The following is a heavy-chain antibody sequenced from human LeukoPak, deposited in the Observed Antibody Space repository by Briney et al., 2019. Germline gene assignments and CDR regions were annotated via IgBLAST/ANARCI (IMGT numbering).Heavy chain of an antibody. CDR2: INHSGST. Sequence: PSETLSLTCAVYGGSFSGYYWSWIRQPPGKGLEWIEEINHSGSTNYNPSLKSRVTISVDTSKNQFSLKLSSVTAADTAVYYCARGARSGGGVIVPYFDYWGQGTLVTVSS. D-gene: IGHD3-16*02. CDR1: GGSFSGYY. J-gene: IGHJ4*02. CDR3: ARGARSGGGVIVPYFDY. V-gene: IGHV4-34*01.